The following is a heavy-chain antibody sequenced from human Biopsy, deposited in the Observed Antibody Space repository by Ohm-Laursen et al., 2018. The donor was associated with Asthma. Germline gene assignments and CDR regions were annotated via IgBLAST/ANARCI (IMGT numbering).Heavy chain of an antibody. Sequence: SLRLSCAASGFSFDDCAVHWVRQAPGKGLEWVSVIYSGGTSDTADSVRGRFTISRDFYKNTLYLQMDSLRAEDTAVYYCARGDSSGWSHYYFGYWGQGTLVIVSS. CDR1: GFSFDDCA. V-gene: IGHV3-53*01. CDR3: ARGDSSGWSHYYFGY. CDR2: IYSGGTS. J-gene: IGHJ4*02. D-gene: IGHD6-19*01.